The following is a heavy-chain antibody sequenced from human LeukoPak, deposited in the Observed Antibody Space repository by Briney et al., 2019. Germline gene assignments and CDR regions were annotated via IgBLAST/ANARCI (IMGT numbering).Heavy chain of an antibody. CDR2: INPSGGST. CDR3: ARDPKADRHVDY. J-gene: IGHJ4*02. CDR1: GYTFTGYY. Sequence: GASVKVSCKASGYTFTGYYMHWVRQAPGQGLEWMGRINPSGGSTSYAQKFQGRVTMTRDTSTSTVYMELSSLRSEDTAVYYCARDPKADRHVDYWGQGTLVTVSS. V-gene: IGHV1-46*01.